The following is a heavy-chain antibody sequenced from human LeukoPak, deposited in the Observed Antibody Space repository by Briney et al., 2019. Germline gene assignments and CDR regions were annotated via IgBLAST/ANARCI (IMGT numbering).Heavy chain of an antibody. V-gene: IGHV4-34*01. J-gene: IGHJ4*02. CDR1: GGSFSGYY. Sequence: PSETLSLTCAVYGGSFSGYYWSWIRQPPGKGLEWIGEINHSGSTNYNPSLKSRVTISVDTSKYQFSLKLSSVTAADTAVYYCARGSGYDWGIHVDYWGQGTLVTVSS. CDR3: ARGSGYDWGIHVDY. D-gene: IGHD5-12*01. CDR2: INHSGST.